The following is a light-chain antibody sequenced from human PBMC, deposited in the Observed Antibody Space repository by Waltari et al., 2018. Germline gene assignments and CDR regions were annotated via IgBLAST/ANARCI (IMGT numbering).Light chain of an antibody. V-gene: IGKV1-39*01. Sequence: DIQMTQSPSSLSASVGDRVTITCRASQSISSYLNWYQQKPGRAPKLLIYAASSLQSGVPSRFSGSGSGTDFTLTISRLQPEDFATYYCQQSYSTSSTFGQGTKLEI. J-gene: IGKJ2*01. CDR3: QQSYSTSST. CDR2: AAS. CDR1: QSISSY.